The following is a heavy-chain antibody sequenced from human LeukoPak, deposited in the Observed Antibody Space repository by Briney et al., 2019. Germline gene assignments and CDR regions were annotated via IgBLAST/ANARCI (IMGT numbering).Heavy chain of an antibody. D-gene: IGHD3-16*01. J-gene: IGHJ4*02. V-gene: IGHV1-8*01. CDR1: GYTFTSYD. CDR2: MNPNSGNT. CDR3: ARIHYDYVWGSYEDFDY. Sequence: ASVKVSCKASGYTFTSYDINWVRQATGQGLEWMGWMNPNSGNTGYAQKFQGRVTMTRNTSISTAYMELSSLRSEDTAVYYCARIHYDYVWGSYEDFDYWGQGTLVTVSS.